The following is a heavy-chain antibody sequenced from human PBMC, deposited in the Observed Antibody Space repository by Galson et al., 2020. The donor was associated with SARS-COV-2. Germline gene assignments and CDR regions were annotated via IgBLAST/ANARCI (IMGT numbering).Heavy chain of an antibody. D-gene: IGHD2-15*01. Sequence: TGGSLRLSCAASEFTFSAYSMHGVRQAPGKGLEWVAVTSYDGNNQFYADSVRGRFTISRDNSKNTLYLQMNSLRPEDTALYYCARGGGSFLRAHGFDVWGQGTMVTVSS. J-gene: IGHJ3*01. CDR1: EFTFSAYS. CDR3: ARGGGSFLRAHGFDV. CDR2: TSYDGNNQ. V-gene: IGHV3-30-3*01.